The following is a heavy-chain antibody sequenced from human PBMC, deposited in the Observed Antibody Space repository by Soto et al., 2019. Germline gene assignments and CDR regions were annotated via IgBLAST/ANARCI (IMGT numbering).Heavy chain of an antibody. CDR2: IYWDEDK. J-gene: IGHJ6*02. CDR3: AHKGGRGAGMDV. Sequence: QITLKESGPTLVKPTRTLTLTCTFSGFSFISSGVGVGWIRQPPGRALEWLALIYWDEDKRYSPSLKGRLTITKDTSTNEVVLTMTNVDPEDTGTYYCAHKGGRGAGMDVWGQGTTVTVS. V-gene: IGHV2-5*02. CDR1: GFSFISSGVG. D-gene: IGHD2-15*01.